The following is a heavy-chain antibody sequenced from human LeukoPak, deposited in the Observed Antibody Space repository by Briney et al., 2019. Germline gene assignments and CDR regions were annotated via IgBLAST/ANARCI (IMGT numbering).Heavy chain of an antibody. CDR1: GYTFTGYF. CDR2: INSNSGGT. D-gene: IGHD3-10*01. Sequence: ASVKVSCKASGYTFTGYFMHWVRQAPGQGLKWMGWINSNSGGTNYAQKFQGRVTMTRDTSISTAYMELSRLTSDDTAVYYCARGGIPLIWYYFDSWGQGTLVTVSS. J-gene: IGHJ4*02. V-gene: IGHV1-2*02. CDR3: ARGGIPLIWYYFDS.